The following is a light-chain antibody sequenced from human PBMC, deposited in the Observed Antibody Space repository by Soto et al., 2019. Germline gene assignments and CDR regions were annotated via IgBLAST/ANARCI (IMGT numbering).Light chain of an antibody. J-gene: IGLJ2*01. CDR3: SSYTSSGTLV. CDR1: TTDIRRYNY. V-gene: IGLV2-14*01. Sequence: QSVLTQPASVFGSPGQSITISCTGTTTDIRRYNYVSWYQHHPDKAPKLILYEVSNRPSGVSDRFSGSKSGTTASLTISGLQPEDEASYYCSSYTSSGTLVFGGGTKLTVL. CDR2: EVS.